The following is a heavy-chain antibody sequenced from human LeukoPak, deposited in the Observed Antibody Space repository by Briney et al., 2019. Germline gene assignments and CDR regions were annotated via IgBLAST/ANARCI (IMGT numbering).Heavy chain of an antibody. CDR1: GYTFTSYG. Sequence: VASVKVSCKASGYTFTSYGISWVRQAPGQGLEWMGWISAYNGNTNYAQKLQGRVTMTTDTSTSTAYMELRSLRSDDTAVYYCARIVGATSGVNWFDPWGQGTLVTVSS. CDR3: ARIVGATSGVNWFDP. J-gene: IGHJ5*02. V-gene: IGHV1-18*01. CDR2: ISAYNGNT. D-gene: IGHD1-26*01.